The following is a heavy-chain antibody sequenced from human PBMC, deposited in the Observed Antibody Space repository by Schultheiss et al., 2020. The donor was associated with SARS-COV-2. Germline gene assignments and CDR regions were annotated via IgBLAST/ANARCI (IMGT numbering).Heavy chain of an antibody. Sequence: GGSLRLSCAASGFTFSSYSMNWVRQAPGKGLEWVSSISSSSSYIYYADSVKGRFTISRDNAKNSLYLQMNSLRAEDTAVYYCAGSSGWYFSYERGPWFDPWGQGTLVTVSS. V-gene: IGHV3-21*01. CDR2: ISSSSSYI. D-gene: IGHD6-19*01. CDR3: AGSSGWYFSYERGPWFDP. CDR1: GFTFSSYS. J-gene: IGHJ5*02.